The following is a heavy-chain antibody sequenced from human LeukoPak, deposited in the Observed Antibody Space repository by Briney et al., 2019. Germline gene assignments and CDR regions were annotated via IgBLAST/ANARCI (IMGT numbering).Heavy chain of an antibody. V-gene: IGHV1-2*02. Sequence: ASVKVSCKASGYTFTSYDINWVRQATGQGLEWMGWMNPNSGGTNYAQKFQGRVTMTRDTSISTAYMELSRLRSDDTAVHYCARASYDFWSGYSSHFDYWGQGTLVTVSS. D-gene: IGHD3-3*01. CDR2: MNPNSGGT. CDR1: GYTFTSYD. J-gene: IGHJ4*02. CDR3: ARASYDFWSGYSSHFDY.